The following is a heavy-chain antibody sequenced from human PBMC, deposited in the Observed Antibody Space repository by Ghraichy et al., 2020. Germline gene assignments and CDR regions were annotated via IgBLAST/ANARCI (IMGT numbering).Heavy chain of an antibody. V-gene: IGHV4-59*11. D-gene: IGHD3-22*01. CDR3: AGSSAYDKTRGWFHP. CDR1: NGSIRSHL. CDR2: VSYSGST. Sequence: SETLSLTCNVSNGSIRSHLWSWIRQPPGKGLEWIGHVSYSGSTKFNPSLKSRVTMSVDTSKNHFSLKLSSVTAADTAVYFCAGSSAYDKTRGWFHPWGQGTLVIVSS. J-gene: IGHJ5*02.